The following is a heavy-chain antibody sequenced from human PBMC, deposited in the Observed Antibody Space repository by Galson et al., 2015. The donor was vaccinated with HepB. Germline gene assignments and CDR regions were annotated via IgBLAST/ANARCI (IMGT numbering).Heavy chain of an antibody. V-gene: IGHV4-34*01. J-gene: IGHJ4*02. D-gene: IGHD6-19*01. CDR3: ARGGLGQWLDRGYFDY. CDR2: INHSGSA. CDR1: GGSFSGYY. Sequence: SETLSLTCAVYGGSFSGYYWSWIRQPPGKGLEWIGEINHSGSANYNPSLKSRVTISVDTSKNQFSLKLSSVTAADTAVYYCARGGLGQWLDRGYFDYWGQGTLVTVSS.